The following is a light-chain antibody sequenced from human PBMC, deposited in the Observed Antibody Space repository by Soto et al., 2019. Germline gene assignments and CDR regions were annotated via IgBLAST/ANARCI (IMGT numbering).Light chain of an antibody. Sequence: DVVMTQSPLSLPVTLGQPASISCRSSQSLVYSDGNTYLNWFQQKPGKAPKRLIYAASRLQGGVPSRFSGSGSGTEFTLTISSLQPEDFATYYCLQHNNYPRTFCQGTKVDIK. CDR3: LQHNNYPRT. J-gene: IGKJ1*01. CDR1: QSLVYSDGNTY. V-gene: IGKV2D-30*01. CDR2: AAS.